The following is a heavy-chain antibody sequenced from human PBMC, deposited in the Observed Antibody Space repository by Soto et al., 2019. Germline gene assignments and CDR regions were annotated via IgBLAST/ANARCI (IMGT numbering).Heavy chain of an antibody. Sequence: SVKVSCKASGGTFSSYAISWVRQAPGQGLEWMGGIIPIFGTANYAQKFQGRVTITADESTSTAYMELSSLRSEDTAVYYCARDVGIAVAGPSYYFDYWGQGTLVTVSS. CDR2: IIPIFGTA. V-gene: IGHV1-69*13. CDR3: ARDVGIAVAGPSYYFDY. CDR1: GGTFSSYA. D-gene: IGHD6-19*01. J-gene: IGHJ4*02.